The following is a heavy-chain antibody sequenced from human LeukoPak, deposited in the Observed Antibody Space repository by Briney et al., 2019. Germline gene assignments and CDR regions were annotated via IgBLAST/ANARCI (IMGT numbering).Heavy chain of an antibody. Sequence: SVKVSCKASGGTFSSYAISWVRQAPGQGLEWMGGIIPIFGTANYAQKFQGRVTITTDESTSTAYMELSSLRSEDTAVYYCARAEWELPNWFDPWGQGTLVTVSS. CDR2: IIPIFGTA. CDR3: ARAEWELPNWFDP. D-gene: IGHD1-26*01. J-gene: IGHJ5*02. V-gene: IGHV1-69*05. CDR1: GGTFSSYA.